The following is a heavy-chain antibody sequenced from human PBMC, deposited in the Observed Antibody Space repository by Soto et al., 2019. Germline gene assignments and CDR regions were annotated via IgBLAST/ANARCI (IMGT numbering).Heavy chain of an antibody. D-gene: IGHD6-19*01. CDR2: IIPIFGTA. J-gene: IGHJ1*01. CDR3: ARDFNFSGPKYFQH. CDR1: GGTFSSYA. Sequence: QVQLVQSGAEVKKPGSSVKVSCKASGGTFSSYAISWVRQAPGQGLEWMGGIIPIFGTANYAQKFQGRVTIPADDSTSTDYMELSSLRSDDTAVYYCARDFNFSGPKYFQHWGQVTLVTVSS. V-gene: IGHV1-69*01.